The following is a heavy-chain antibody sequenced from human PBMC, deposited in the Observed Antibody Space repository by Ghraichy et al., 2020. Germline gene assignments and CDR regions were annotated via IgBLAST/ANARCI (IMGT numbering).Heavy chain of an antibody. CDR3: ARASRYSSTWYFDY. CDR2: INAANGNA. V-gene: IGHV1-3*01. D-gene: IGHD2-2*01. J-gene: IGHJ4*02. Sequence: ASVKVSCKASGYTLTNYAMHWVRQAPGQRLEWMGWINAANGNAIYSQKYQGRINITRDTSESTSYMDLSSLSSEDTAVYYCARASRYSSTWYFDYWGQGTLLAVSP. CDR1: GYTLTNYA.